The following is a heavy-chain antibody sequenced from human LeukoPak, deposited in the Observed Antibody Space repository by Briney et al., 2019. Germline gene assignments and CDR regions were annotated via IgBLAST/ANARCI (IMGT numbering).Heavy chain of an antibody. J-gene: IGHJ4*02. CDR1: GFTFSNAW. CDR2: IKSKTDGGTT. Sequence: GGSLRLSCAASGFTFSNAWMSWVRQAPGKGLEWVGRIKSKTDGGTTDYAAPVKGRFTISRDDSKNTLYLQMNSLKTEDTAVYYCTTDGYYNDSSGYYYGYYFDYWGQGTLVTVSS. D-gene: IGHD3-22*01. V-gene: IGHV3-15*01. CDR3: TTDGYYNDSSGYYYGYYFDY.